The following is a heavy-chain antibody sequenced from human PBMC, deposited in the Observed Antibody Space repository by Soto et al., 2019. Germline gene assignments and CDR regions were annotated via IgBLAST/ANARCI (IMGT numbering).Heavy chain of an antibody. CDR3: ARLSRANYDFWSGDYYFDS. CDR2: ISGSGDTI. CDR1: GFTFGSFQ. J-gene: IGHJ4*02. D-gene: IGHD3-3*01. Sequence: GGSLRLSCEASGFTFGSFQMNWVRQAPGRGLEWISHISGSGDTIYYADSLKGRFTISRDNADNSLFLQMNNLRAEDTAVYYCARLSRANYDFWSGDYYFDSWGQGTLVTVSS. V-gene: IGHV3-48*03.